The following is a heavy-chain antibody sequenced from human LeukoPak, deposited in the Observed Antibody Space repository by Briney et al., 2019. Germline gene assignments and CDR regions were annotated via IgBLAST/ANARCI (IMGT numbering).Heavy chain of an antibody. CDR3: ARADHGTRSDGFYTLDY. CDR2: MNPRSGDT. Sequence: GASVKVSCKTSGYSFTDYFMHWVRQAPGQGLECMGWMNPRSGDTNYAQKFQGRVTVTRDTSISTAYMELSRLRSDDTAVYYGARADHGTRSDGFYTLDYWGQGSLVTVSS. J-gene: IGHJ4*02. D-gene: IGHD2-2*02. CDR1: GYSFTDYF. V-gene: IGHV1-2*02.